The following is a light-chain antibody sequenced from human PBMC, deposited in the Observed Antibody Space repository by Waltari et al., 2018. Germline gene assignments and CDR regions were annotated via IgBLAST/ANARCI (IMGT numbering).Light chain of an antibody. V-gene: IGKV1-5*03. Sequence: DIQMTQSPSALSASIGDRVTNTCRASQSVRTSLAWYQQKPGTAPKLLIYKASTLESGVPSRFSGSGSGTEFTLTISSLQPDDFASYYCQQYNNFLSLTFGGGTKVEIK. CDR1: QSVRTS. J-gene: IGKJ4*01. CDR2: KAS. CDR3: QQYNNFLSLT.